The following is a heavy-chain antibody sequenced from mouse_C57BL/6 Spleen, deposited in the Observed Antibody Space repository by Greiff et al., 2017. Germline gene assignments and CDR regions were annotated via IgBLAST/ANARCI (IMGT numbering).Heavy chain of an antibody. CDR1: GYTFTDYN. CDR3: ARKGDSSGYVEFAY. V-gene: IGHV1-18*01. D-gene: IGHD3-2*02. J-gene: IGHJ3*01. Sequence: EVQVVESGPELVKPGASVKIPCKASGYTFTDYNMDWVKQSHGKSLEWIGDINPNNGGTIYNQKFKGKATLTVDKSSSTAYMELRSLTSEDTAVYYCARKGDSSGYVEFAYWGQGTLVTVSA. CDR2: INPNNGGT.